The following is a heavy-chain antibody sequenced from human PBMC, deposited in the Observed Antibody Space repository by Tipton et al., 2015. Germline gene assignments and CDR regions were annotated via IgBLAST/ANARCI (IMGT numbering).Heavy chain of an antibody. Sequence: QSGPEVKKPGSSVKVSCKASGDTFSDYAVSWVRQAPGKGFEWMGGFVPLLGRAEYAKNFQGRVTMTRNTSISTAYMELSSLRSEDTAVYYCARLRGLNWMDPWGQGTLVTVSS. V-gene: IGHV1-69*04. CDR3: ARLRGLNWMDP. CDR2: FVPLLGRA. J-gene: IGHJ5*02. CDR1: GDTFSDYA.